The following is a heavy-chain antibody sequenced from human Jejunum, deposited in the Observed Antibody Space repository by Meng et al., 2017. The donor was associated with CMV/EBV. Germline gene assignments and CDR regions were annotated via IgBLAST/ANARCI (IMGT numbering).Heavy chain of an antibody. Sequence: QVKLWGAGVVQALPGKSLRAVCEAAEFIFYYFSWNRVRQDAGMGLRWVAVKSNGRSNTHFADSVKVRLTISRDNSKETLFLQMNSVKTDDSALYYCAREFASWCYFDSWGQGTLVTVSS. CDR1: EFIFYYFS. J-gene: IGHJ4*02. CDR3: AREFASWCYFDS. V-gene: IGHV3-30-3*01. D-gene: IGHD2-8*01. CDR2: KSNGRSNT.